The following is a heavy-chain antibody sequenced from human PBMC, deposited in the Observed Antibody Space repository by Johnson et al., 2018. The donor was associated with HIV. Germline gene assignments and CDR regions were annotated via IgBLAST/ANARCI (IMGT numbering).Heavy chain of an antibody. CDR1: GFTFSTYA. J-gene: IGHJ3*02. CDR2: INWNGGNT. V-gene: IGHV3-20*04. D-gene: IGHD2-21*02. Sequence: VQLVESGGTLGQPGGSLRLSCAASGFTFSTYAMTWVRQVPGKGLEWVSGINWNGGNTGYADSVKGRFTISRDKAKKSLYLQMNSLRAEDTALYYCAKDAIVVVTAGAFDIWGQGTMVTVSS. CDR3: AKDAIVVVTAGAFDI.